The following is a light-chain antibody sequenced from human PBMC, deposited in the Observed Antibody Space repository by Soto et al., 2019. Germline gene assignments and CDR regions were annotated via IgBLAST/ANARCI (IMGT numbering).Light chain of an antibody. CDR2: GAS. CDR3: QQYNNWPPKT. J-gene: IGKJ1*01. CDR1: QSVSSN. Sequence: EIVMSLSPATLSVSPGERATLSCRASQSVSSNLAWYQQKPGQAPRLLIYGASTRATGIPARFSGSGSGTEFTLTISSLQSEDFAVYYCQQYNNWPPKTFGQGTKVDI. V-gene: IGKV3-15*01.